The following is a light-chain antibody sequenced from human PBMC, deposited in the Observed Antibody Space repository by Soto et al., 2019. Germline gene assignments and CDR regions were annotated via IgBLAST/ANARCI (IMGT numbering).Light chain of an antibody. Sequence: EIVLTQSPGTLSLSQGERATLSCRASQSVSSSYLAWYQQKPGQAPRLLIYGASSRATGIPDRFSGSGSGTDFTLTISRLEPEDFAVYYCQQYGGSSTFGQGTKVDIK. CDR1: QSVSSSY. J-gene: IGKJ1*01. CDR3: QQYGGSST. CDR2: GAS. V-gene: IGKV3-20*01.